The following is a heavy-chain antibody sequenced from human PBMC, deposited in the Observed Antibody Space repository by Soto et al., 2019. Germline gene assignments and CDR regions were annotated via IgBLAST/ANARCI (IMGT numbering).Heavy chain of an antibody. CDR1: GFTISSYA. Sequence: EVQLLESGGGLVQPGGSLRLSCAASGFTISSYAMSWARQAPGKGLEWVSVISGSGGSTYYADSVKGRFTISRDNSKNTLYLQMNSLRAEDTAVYYCAKGISYASSWFDPWGQGTLVTVSS. CDR2: ISGSGGST. J-gene: IGHJ5*02. D-gene: IGHD4-17*01. CDR3: AKGISYASSWFDP. V-gene: IGHV3-23*01.